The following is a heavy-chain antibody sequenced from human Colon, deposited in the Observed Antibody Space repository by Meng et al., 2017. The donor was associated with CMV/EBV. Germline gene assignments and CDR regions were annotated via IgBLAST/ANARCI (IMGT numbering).Heavy chain of an antibody. CDR3: ARDAGGIVVVPAVDY. CDR1: GFTFSTYW. D-gene: IGHD2-2*01. V-gene: IGHV3-7*01. J-gene: IGHJ4*02. Sequence: GESLKISCAASGFTFSTYWMTWVRQAPGKGLEWVANIKRDGSEKYYVDSVKGRFTISRDNAKNSLYLQMNSLRAEDTAVYHCARDAGGIVVVPAVDYWGQGTLVTVSS. CDR2: IKRDGSEK.